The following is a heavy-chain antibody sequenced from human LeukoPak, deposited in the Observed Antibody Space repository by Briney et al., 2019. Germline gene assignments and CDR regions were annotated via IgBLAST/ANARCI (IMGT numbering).Heavy chain of an antibody. D-gene: IGHD3-22*01. CDR2: IIPILGIA. CDR1: GHTFTGYY. Sequence: SLTVSCKDSGHTFTGYYMHWVRQAPGQGLEWMGRIIPILGIANYAQKFQGRVTITADKSTSTAYMELSSLRSEDTAVYYCARGDYDSSGYYGYWGQGTLVTVSS. CDR3: ARGDYDSSGYYGY. V-gene: IGHV1-69*04. J-gene: IGHJ4*02.